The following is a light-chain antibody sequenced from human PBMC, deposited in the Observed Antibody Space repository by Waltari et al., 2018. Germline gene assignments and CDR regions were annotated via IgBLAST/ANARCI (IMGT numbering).Light chain of an antibody. J-gene: IGLJ3*02. CDR3: QALGTGAWV. CDR1: ILGNKS. V-gene: IGLV3-1*01. Sequence: SYELTQPPSVSVSPGQTASINCSGDILGNKSASWYQQKPGQSPLLCIYQDTNRPSGIPERFSGSKSGNAATLTISGTQAMDEADYYCQALGTGAWVFGGGTKLTVL. CDR2: QDT.